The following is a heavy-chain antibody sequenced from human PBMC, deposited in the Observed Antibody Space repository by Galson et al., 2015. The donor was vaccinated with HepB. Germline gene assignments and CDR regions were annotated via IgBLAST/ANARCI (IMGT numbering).Heavy chain of an antibody. CDR2: IIPIFGTA. CDR1: GGTFSSYA. D-gene: IGHD6-19*01. J-gene: IGHJ4*02. CDR3: ARMRRDSSGWWGPFDY. V-gene: IGHV1-69*06. Sequence: SVKVSCKASGGTFSSYAISWVRQAPGQGLEWMGGIIPIFGTANYAQKFQGRVTITADKSTSTAYMELSSLRSEDTAVYYCARMRRDSSGWWGPFDYWGQGTLVTVSS.